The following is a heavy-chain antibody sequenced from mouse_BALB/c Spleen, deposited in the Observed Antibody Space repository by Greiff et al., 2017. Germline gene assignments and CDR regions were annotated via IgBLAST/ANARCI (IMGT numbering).Heavy chain of an antibody. Sequence: EVKLLESGAGLVQPGGSRKFSCAASGFTFSSFGMHWVRQAPEKGLEWVAYISSGSSTIYYADTVKGRFTISINKAKNTLFLQMHSLRSEDTAMYCCASEYYDNYDPAYWGQGTLVTVSA. J-gene: IGHJ3*01. V-gene: IGHV5-17*02. CDR3: ASEYYDNYDPAY. D-gene: IGHD2-1*01. CDR1: GFTFSSFG. CDR2: ISSGSSTI.